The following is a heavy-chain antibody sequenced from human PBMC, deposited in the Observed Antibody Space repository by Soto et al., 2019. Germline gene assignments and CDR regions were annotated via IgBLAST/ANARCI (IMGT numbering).Heavy chain of an antibody. CDR3: ASRYCSGGSCYELIDGFDI. D-gene: IGHD2-15*01. Sequence: QVQLQESGPGLVKPSQTLSLTCNVSGASISSGGYYWNWIRQHPGKGLEWIGYIYYSGRTYYNPSRKSRVTISACTSKNQFSLKLNSVTAADTAVYYCASRYCSGGSCYELIDGFDIWGQGTMVSVSS. CDR1: GASISSGGYY. V-gene: IGHV4-31*03. CDR2: IYYSGRT. J-gene: IGHJ3*02.